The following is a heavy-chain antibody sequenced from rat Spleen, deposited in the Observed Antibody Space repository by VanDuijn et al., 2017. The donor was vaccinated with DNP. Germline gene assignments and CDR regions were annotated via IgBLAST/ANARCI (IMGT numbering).Heavy chain of an antibody. J-gene: IGHJ2*01. D-gene: IGHD1-6*01. V-gene: IGHV5S10*01. CDR1: GFTFSNYY. CDR2: IIYDGSRT. Sequence: EVQLVESGGGLVQPGRSLKLSCAASGFTFSNYYMAWVRQAPRKGLEWVATIIYDGSRTYYRDSVKGRFTISRANAENNVYLQMNSLRFDDTATYYCAKDPEYYGFQGYFDYWGQGVMVTVSS. CDR3: AKDPEYYGFQGYFDY.